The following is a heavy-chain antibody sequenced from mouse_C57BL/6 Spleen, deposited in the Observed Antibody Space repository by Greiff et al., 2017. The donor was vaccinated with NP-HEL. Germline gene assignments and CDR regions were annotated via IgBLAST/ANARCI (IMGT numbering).Heavy chain of an antibody. Sequence: EVMMVESGAELVKPGASVKLSCTASGFNIKDYYMHWVKQRTEQGLEWIGRIDPEDGETKYAPKFQGKATITADTSSNTAYLQLSSLTSEDTAVYYCARDYGSSPPFAYWGQGTLVTVSA. J-gene: IGHJ3*01. CDR3: ARDYGSSPPFAY. CDR2: IDPEDGET. D-gene: IGHD1-1*01. CDR1: GFNIKDYY. V-gene: IGHV14-2*01.